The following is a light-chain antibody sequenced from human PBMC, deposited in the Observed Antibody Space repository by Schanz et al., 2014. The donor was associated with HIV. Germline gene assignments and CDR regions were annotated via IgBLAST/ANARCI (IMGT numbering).Light chain of an antibody. V-gene: IGLV1-44*01. CDR2: SNN. J-gene: IGLJ3*02. CDR3: AAWDDSLNGSWV. CDR1: NSNIGNKY. Sequence: QSGLTQPPSVSAAAGQKVTISCSGTNSNIGNKYVSWYQQLPGTAPKLLIYSNNQRPSGVPDRFSGSKSGTSASLAISGLQSEDEADYYCAAWDDSLNGSWVFGGGTKLTVL.